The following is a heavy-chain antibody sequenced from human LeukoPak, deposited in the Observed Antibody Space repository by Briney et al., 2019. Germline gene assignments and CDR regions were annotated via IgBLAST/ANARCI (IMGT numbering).Heavy chain of an antibody. Sequence: GGSLRLSCAASGFTFSSQNMNWARQAPRKGLEWVAYISTSGDSTKYADSVEGRFTISRDNVENSLYLLMNSLRVDDTAVYYCVKNGWLDYWGQGIVVTVSS. V-gene: IGHV3-21*01. D-gene: IGHD6-19*01. CDR3: VKNGWLDY. J-gene: IGHJ4*02. CDR2: ISTSGDST. CDR1: GFTFSSQN.